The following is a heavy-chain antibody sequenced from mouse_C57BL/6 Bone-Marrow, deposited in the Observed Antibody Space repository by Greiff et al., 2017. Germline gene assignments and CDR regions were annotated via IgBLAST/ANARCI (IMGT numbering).Heavy chain of an antibody. V-gene: IGHV1-64*01. Sequence: QVQLQQPGAELVKPGASVKLSCKASGYTFTSYWMHWVKQRPGQGLEWIGMIHPNSGSTNYNEKFKSKATLTVDKSSSTVYMQLSSLTSEDSAVYYCASLLRYFDVWGTGTTVTVSS. J-gene: IGHJ1*03. CDR1: GYTFTSYW. D-gene: IGHD1-1*01. CDR3: ASLLRYFDV. CDR2: IHPNSGST.